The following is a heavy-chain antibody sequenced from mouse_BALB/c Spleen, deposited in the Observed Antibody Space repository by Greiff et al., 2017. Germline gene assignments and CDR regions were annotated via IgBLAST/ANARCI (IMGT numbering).Heavy chain of an antibody. D-gene: IGHD2-14*01. J-gene: IGHJ4*01. CDR3: ASRNYRYDDAMDY. CDR2: ILPGSGST. CDR1: GYTFSSYW. V-gene: IGHV1-9*01. Sequence: VQRVESGAELMKPGASVKISCKATGYTFSSYWIEWVKQRPGHGLEWIGEILPGSGSTNYNEKFKGKATFTADTSSNTAYMQLSSLTSEDSAVYYCASRNYRYDDAMDYWGQGTSVTVSS.